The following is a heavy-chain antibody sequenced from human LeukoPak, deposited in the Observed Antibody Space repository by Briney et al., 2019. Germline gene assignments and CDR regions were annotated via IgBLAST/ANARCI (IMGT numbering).Heavy chain of an antibody. CDR2: IKQDGSEK. CDR1: GFTFSSYW. CDR3: ARTLGYSSGWYYYYYMDV. D-gene: IGHD6-19*01. V-gene: IGHV3-7*01. J-gene: IGHJ6*03. Sequence: GGSLRLSCAASGFTFSSYWMSWARQAPGKGLEWVANIKQDGSEKYYVDSVKGRFTISRDNAKNSLYLQMNSLRAEDTAVYYCARTLGYSSGWYYYYYMDVWGKGTTVTISS.